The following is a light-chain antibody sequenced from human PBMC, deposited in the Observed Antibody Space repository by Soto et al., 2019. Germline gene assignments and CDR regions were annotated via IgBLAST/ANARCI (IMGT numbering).Light chain of an antibody. CDR2: AAS. V-gene: IGKV1-39*01. J-gene: IGKJ4*01. CDR3: QQYHTYLT. CDR1: QSISSY. Sequence: DLQMTQSPSSLSASVGDRVTITCRASQSISSYLNWYQQKPGKAPKLLIHAASSLETGVPSRFSGGGSGTEFTLTITSLQPDDFATYHCQQYHTYLTFGGGTKV.